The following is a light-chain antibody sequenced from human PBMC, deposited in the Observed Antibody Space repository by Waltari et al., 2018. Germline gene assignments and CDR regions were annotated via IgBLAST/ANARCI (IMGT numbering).Light chain of an antibody. CDR2: AAS. CDR3: QQLNSYPLT. CDR1: HDISTY. J-gene: IGKJ4*01. Sequence: IQLTQSPSFLSASVGDTVTATCRASHDISTYLAWFQQKPGKPPKVLIYAASTLQSGVPSRFSGSGSGTEFTLTISRLQPEDFAIYYCQQLNSYPLTFGGGTEVEIK. V-gene: IGKV1-9*01.